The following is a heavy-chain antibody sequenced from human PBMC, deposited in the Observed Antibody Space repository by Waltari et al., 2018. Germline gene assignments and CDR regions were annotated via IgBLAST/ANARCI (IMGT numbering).Heavy chain of an antibody. V-gene: IGHV1-2*04. D-gene: IGHD7-27*01. Sequence: QVQLVQSEAEVRKPGASVKVSCRASGYNFIDYYVHWVRQAPGQGLEWMGWVNPNRGGTVYLGKFEGWVTLTTDTYVNTAYMEVTRLKSDETAIYCCARARAWGPKAFDVWGQGTRLTVSS. CDR3: ARARAWGPKAFDV. CDR1: GYNFIDYY. J-gene: IGHJ3*01. CDR2: VNPNRGGT.